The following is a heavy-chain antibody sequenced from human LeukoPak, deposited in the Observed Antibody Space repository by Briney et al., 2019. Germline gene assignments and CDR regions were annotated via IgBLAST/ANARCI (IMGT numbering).Heavy chain of an antibody. CDR1: GFTFRSYA. V-gene: IGHV3-30-3*01. CDR2: ISYDGSNK. CDR3: TRERFDYFDY. Sequence: GGSLRLSCAASGFTFRSYAMHWVRQAPGKGLEWVAIISYDGSNKYYADSVKGRFTISRDNSKSTLYLQMNSLRAEDTAVYYCTRERFDYFDYWGQGTLVTVSS. J-gene: IGHJ4*02. D-gene: IGHD3-3*01.